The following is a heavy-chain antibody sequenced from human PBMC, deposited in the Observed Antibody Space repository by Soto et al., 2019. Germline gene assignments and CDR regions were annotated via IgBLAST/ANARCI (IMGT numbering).Heavy chain of an antibody. CDR3: ARDHCSSTSCYPGGGYYYYGMDV. D-gene: IGHD2-2*01. CDR2: VNPNSGGT. V-gene: IGHV1-2*02. J-gene: IGHJ6*02. CDR1: GYTFTGYY. Sequence: ALVKASCKASGYTFTGYYMHWVRPEPGQGLEWIGWVNPNSGGTNYAQKFQGRVTMTRDTSISTAYMELSRLRSDDTAVYYGARDHCSSTSCYPGGGYYYYGMDVWGQGTTVTVSS.